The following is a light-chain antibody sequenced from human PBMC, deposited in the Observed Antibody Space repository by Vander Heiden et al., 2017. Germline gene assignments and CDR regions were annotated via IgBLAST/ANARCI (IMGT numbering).Light chain of an antibody. CDR3: GTWDSSLSAV. CDR2: DNN. Sequence: QSVFTQPPSVSAAPGQKVTISGSGSSSNIGNNYVAWYQQLPGTAPKLLIYDNNKRPSGIPDRFSGSKSGTSATLGITGLQTGDEADYYCGTWDSSLSAVFGGGTKLTVL. V-gene: IGLV1-51*01. J-gene: IGLJ2*01. CDR1: SSNIGNNY.